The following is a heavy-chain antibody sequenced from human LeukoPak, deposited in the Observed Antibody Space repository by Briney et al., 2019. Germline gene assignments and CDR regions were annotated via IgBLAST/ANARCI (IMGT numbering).Heavy chain of an antibody. D-gene: IGHD2-2*01. CDR2: ISGSGSTI. CDR3: ASSPFCSSTSCYRTHFQH. J-gene: IGHJ1*01. Sequence: GGSLRLSCAASGFTFSSYAMSWVRQAPGKGLEWVSAISGSGSTIYYADSVKGRFTISRDNAKNSLYLQMNSLRAEDTAVYYCASSPFCSSTSCYRTHFQHWGQGTLVTVSS. CDR1: GFTFSSYA. V-gene: IGHV3-48*03.